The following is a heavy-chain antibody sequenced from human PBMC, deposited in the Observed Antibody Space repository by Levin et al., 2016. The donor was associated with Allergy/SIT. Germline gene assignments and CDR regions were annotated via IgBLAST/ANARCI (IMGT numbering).Heavy chain of an antibody. D-gene: IGHD6-19*01. J-gene: IGHJ4*02. Sequence: GESLKISCAASGFTFSSYAMSWVRQAPGKGLEWVSAISGSGGSTYYADSVKGRFTISRDNSKNTLYLQMNSLRAEDTAVYYCAKGGYSSGWYYYWGQGTLVTVSS. CDR1: GFTFSSYA. V-gene: IGHV3-23*01. CDR2: ISGSGGST. CDR3: AKGGYSSGWYYY.